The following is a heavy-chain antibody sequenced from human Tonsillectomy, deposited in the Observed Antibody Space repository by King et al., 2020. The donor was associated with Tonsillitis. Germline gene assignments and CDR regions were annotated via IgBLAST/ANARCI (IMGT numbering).Heavy chain of an antibody. V-gene: IGHV4-4*07. D-gene: IGHD3-10*01. CDR2: IYSSGST. Sequence: VQLQESGPGLVKPSETLSLTCTVSGDSISSYYWSWIRQPAGKGLEWIWRIYSSGSTNYNPSLKSRVTMSVDTSKNQFSLKLSSVTAADTAVYSCARESTVHLGGIIGHWYFDLWGRGTLVTVSS. CDR3: ARESTVHLGGIIGHWYFDL. CDR1: GDSISSYY. J-gene: IGHJ2*01.